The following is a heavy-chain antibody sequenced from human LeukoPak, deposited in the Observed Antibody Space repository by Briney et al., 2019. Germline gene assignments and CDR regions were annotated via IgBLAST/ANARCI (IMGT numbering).Heavy chain of an antibody. D-gene: IGHD3-3*01. CDR2: IYNSGNT. Sequence: SETLSLTCTVSGGSISSYYWSWIRQSPGKGLEWIGYIYNSGNTKYNPSLKSRVTISADTSKNLFSLKLTSVTAADTAVYYCARDGNYDFWSGAWFDYWGQGTLVIVSS. V-gene: IGHV4-59*01. CDR3: ARDGNYDFWSGAWFDY. J-gene: IGHJ5*01. CDR1: GGSISSYY.